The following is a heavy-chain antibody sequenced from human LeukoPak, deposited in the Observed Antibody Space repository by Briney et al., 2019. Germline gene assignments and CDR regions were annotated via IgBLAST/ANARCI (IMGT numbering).Heavy chain of an antibody. CDR2: IYTSGST. Sequence: SETLSLTCTVSGGPISSGSYYWSWIRQPAGKGLEWIRRIYTSGSTNYNPSLKSRVTISVDTSKNQLSLKLSSVTAADTAVYYCARDGGRLRDYFDYWGQGTLVTVSS. CDR3: ARDGGRLRDYFDY. V-gene: IGHV4-61*02. CDR1: GGPISSGSYY. D-gene: IGHD4-17*01. J-gene: IGHJ4*02.